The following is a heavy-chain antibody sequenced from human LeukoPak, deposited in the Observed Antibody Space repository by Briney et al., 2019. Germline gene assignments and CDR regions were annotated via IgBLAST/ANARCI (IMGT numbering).Heavy chain of an antibody. CDR2: MNPSSGST. Sequence: ASVKVSCKASGYTFTSYDINWVRQATGQGLEWMGWMNPSSGSTGYAQKFQGRVTITRNTSISTAYMELSTLRSEDTAVYYCARDRSAMRMDVWGKGTTVTVSS. J-gene: IGHJ6*04. V-gene: IGHV1-8*03. D-gene: IGHD2-2*01. CDR1: GYTFTSYD. CDR3: ARDRSAMRMDV.